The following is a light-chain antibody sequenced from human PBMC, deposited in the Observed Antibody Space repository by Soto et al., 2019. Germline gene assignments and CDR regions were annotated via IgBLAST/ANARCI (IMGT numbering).Light chain of an antibody. J-gene: IGKJ4*01. CDR3: MQALQTPLT. Sequence: DIVMTQSPLSLPVTPGEPASISCRSSQSLLHSNGYNYLDWYLQKPGQSPQLLIHLASNRASGVPDRFSRSGSGTDFTLRISRVEAEDVGLYYCMQALQTPLTFGGGTKVEIK. CDR1: QSLLHSNGYNY. V-gene: IGKV2-28*01. CDR2: LAS.